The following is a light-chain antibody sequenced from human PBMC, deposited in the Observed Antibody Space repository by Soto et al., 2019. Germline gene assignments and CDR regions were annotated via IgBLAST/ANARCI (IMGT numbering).Light chain of an antibody. CDR2: GAS. J-gene: IGKJ1*01. Sequence: EIVMTKSPATLSVSPGERATVSCRASQSASRNLSWYQQKPGQAPRLLIYGASTRATGIPGRFSGSGSGTEFTVTISSLQSEDFAVYYCQQYNNWPTFGQGTKVDIK. CDR3: QQYNNWPT. CDR1: QSASRN. V-gene: IGKV3-15*01.